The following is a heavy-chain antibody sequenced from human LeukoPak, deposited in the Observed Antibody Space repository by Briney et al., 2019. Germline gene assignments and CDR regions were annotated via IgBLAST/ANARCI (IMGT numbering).Heavy chain of an antibody. CDR2: INQDGSEI. J-gene: IGHJ4*02. CDR3: ARGGTSSSWAHFDY. V-gene: IGHV3-7*05. D-gene: IGHD6-13*01. CDR1: GFIFSTYW. Sequence: PGGSLRLSCAASGFIFSTYWLTWVRQAPGKGLEWVANINQDGSEIYYVDSVQGRFTISRDNVKNSLYLQMNSLGAEDTAVYYCARGGTSSSWAHFDYWGQGTLVTVSS.